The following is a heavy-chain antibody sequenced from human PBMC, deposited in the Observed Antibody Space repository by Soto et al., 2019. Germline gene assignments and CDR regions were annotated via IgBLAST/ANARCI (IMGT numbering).Heavy chain of an antibody. CDR2: INSDGSST. J-gene: IGHJ6*01. V-gene: IGHV3-74*01. D-gene: IGHD6-13*01. CDR1: GFTFSSYW. CDR3: ARAQEYSSSWYYYYYYYGMEV. Sequence: PVGSLRLSCASSGFTFSSYWMHWVRQAPGKWLVWVSRINSDGSSTSYADSVKGRFTISRDNAKNTLYLQMNSLRAEDTAVYYCARAQEYSSSWYYYYYYYGMEVWGQGTTFIVSS.